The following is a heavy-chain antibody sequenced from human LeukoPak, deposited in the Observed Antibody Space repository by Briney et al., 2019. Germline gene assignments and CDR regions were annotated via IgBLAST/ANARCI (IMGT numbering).Heavy chain of an antibody. CDR1: GGSISSYY. CDR3: ARASIYSGYDFFDY. CDR2: INHSGST. Sequence: SETLSLTCTVSGGSISSYYWSWIRQPPGKGLEWIGEINHSGSTNYNPSLKSRVTISVDTSKNQFSLKLSSVTAADTAVYYCARASIYSGYDFFDYWGQGTLVTVSS. D-gene: IGHD5-12*01. J-gene: IGHJ4*02. V-gene: IGHV4-34*01.